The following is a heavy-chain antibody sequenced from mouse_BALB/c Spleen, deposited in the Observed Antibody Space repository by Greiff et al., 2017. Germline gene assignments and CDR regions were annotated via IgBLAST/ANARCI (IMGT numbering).Heavy chain of an antibody. D-gene: IGHD3-3*01. CDR3: ARGTEPFDY. J-gene: IGHJ2*01. V-gene: IGHV1-80*01. Sequence: QVQLPQSGAELVRPGSSVTISCKASGYAFSRYWMNWVKQRPGQGLEWIGKIYPGDGDTNYNGKFNGKATLTADKSSSTAYMQLSSLTSEDSAVYFCARGTEPFDYWGQGTTLTVSS. CDR2: IYPGDGDT. CDR1: GYAFSRYW.